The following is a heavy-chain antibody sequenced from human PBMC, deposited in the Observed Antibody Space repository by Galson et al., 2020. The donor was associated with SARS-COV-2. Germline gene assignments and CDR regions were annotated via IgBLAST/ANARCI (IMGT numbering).Heavy chain of an antibody. Sequence: TGGSLRLSCAASGFTFSSYAMHWVRQAPGKGLEWVAVISYDGSNKYYADSVKGRFTISRDNSKNTLYLQMNRRRAEDTAVYYCARPYSGCYQGAFDYWGQGTLVTVSS. V-gene: IGHV3-30-3*01. D-gene: IGHD1-26*01. CDR3: ARPYSGCYQGAFDY. CDR1: GFTFSSYA. CDR2: ISYDGSNK. J-gene: IGHJ4*02.